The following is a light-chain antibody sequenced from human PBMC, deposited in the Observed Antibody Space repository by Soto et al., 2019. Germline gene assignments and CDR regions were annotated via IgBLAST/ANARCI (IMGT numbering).Light chain of an antibody. J-gene: IGLJ2*01. CDR1: NIGAKG. CDR3: QVWHSTSVRV. Sequence: SSELTQPPSVSVAPGQTASITCGGNNIGAKGVHWYQQKNPGQAPVLVVFDDRARPSAIPERFSGSNSGNTATLTISRVEAGDEADYYCQVWHSTSVRVFGGGTKLT. CDR2: DDR. V-gene: IGLV3-21*02.